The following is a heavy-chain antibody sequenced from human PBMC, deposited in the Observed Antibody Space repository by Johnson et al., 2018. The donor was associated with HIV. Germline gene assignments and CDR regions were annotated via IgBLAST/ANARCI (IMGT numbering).Heavy chain of an antibody. J-gene: IGHJ3*02. V-gene: IGHV3-30*19. CDR2: ISYDGSNK. Sequence: QVLLVESGGGVVQPGGSLRLSCAASGFTFTTYGMHWVRQAPGTGLEWVAVISYDGSNKYYADSVKGRFTISRDNSKNTLYLQMNSLRAEDTAVYYCARDGGIAATDAFDIWGQGTMVTVSS. D-gene: IGHD6-13*01. CDR1: GFTFTTYG. CDR3: ARDGGIAATDAFDI.